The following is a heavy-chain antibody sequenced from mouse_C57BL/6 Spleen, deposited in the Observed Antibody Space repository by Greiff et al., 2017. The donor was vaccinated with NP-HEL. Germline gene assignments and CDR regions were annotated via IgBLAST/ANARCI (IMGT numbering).Heavy chain of an antibody. D-gene: IGHD1-1*01. CDR2: INPYNGGT. CDR3: ANHYGSSLFYWYFDV. CDR1: GYTFTDYY. V-gene: IGHV1-19*01. J-gene: IGHJ1*03. Sequence: EVQLQESGPVLVKPGASVKMSCKASGYTFTDYYMNWVKQSHGKSLEWIGVINPYNGGTSYNQKFKGKATLTVDKSSSTAYMELNSLTSEDSAVYYCANHYGSSLFYWYFDVWGTGTTVTVSS.